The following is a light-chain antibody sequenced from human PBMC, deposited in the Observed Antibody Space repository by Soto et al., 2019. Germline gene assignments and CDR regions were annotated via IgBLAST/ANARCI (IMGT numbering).Light chain of an antibody. CDR3: CSYANSGSFV. J-gene: IGLJ1*01. V-gene: IGLV2-14*01. CDR1: SSDLGGYNF. Sequence: QSALTQPASVSGSPGQSITISCTGTSSDLGGYNFVSWYQHHPGKAPKLMIYQVSNRPSGVSNRFSGSKSGNTASLTISGLRAEDEADYYCCSYANSGSFVFGTGTKVTVL. CDR2: QVS.